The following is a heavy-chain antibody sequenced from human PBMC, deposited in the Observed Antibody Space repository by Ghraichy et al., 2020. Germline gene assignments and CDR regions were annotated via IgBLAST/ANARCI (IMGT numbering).Heavy chain of an antibody. Sequence: GGSLRLSCAASGFTFSSYAMSWVRQAPGKGLEWVSAISVSGGNTYYADSVKGRFTISRDNSKKTLYLEMNNLRAEDTAIYYCAKDKPIAVAGLITGGEDWGQGTLVAVSS. CDR2: ISVSGGNT. CDR1: GFTFSSYA. CDR3: AKDKPIAVAGLITGGED. J-gene: IGHJ4*02. V-gene: IGHV3-23*01. D-gene: IGHD6-19*01.